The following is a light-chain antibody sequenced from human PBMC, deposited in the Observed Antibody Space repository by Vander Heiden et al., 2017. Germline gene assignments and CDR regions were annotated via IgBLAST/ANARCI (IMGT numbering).Light chain of an antibody. CDR2: DAS. J-gene: IGKJ4*01. CDR3: QQYDNLPLT. Sequence: DIQMTQSPSSLSASVGDRVTLTSQASQDISNFLNWYQQNTGKAPKLLIYDASNLETGVPSRFSGSGSGTDFTFTISSLQPEDIATYYCQQYDNLPLTFGGGTKVEIK. CDR1: QDISNF. V-gene: IGKV1-33*01.